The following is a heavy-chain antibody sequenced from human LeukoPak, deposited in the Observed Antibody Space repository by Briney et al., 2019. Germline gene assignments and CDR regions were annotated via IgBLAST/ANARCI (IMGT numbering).Heavy chain of an antibody. CDR1: GFTFSSYS. D-gene: IGHD1-26*01. J-gene: IGHJ4*02. V-gene: IGHV3-21*01. Sequence: GGSLRLSCAASGFTFSSYSMNWVRQAPGKGLEWVSSISSSSSYIYYAGSVKGRFTISRDNAKNSLYLQMNSLRAEDTAVYYCARARWEPHYFDYWGQGTLVTVSS. CDR2: ISSSSSYI. CDR3: ARARWEPHYFDY.